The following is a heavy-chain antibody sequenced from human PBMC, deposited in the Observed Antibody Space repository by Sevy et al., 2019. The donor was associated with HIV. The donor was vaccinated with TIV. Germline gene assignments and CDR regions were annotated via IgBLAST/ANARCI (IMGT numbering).Heavy chain of an antibody. CDR1: GFTFDDYA. D-gene: IGHD2-8*01. CDR3: ARDRDDGYCTNGVCFNFDN. CDR2: ISWNSASI. V-gene: IGHV3-9*01. J-gene: IGHJ4*01. Sequence: GGSLRLSCAASGFTFDDYAMHWVRQAPGKGLEWDSGISWNSASIDYADSVKGRFTISRDNAKNSLYLQMKSLRADDTALYYCARDRDDGYCTNGVCFNFDNWGQGTLVTVSS.